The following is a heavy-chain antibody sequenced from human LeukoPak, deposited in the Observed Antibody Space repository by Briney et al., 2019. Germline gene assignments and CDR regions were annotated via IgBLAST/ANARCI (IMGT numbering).Heavy chain of an antibody. Sequence: GASVKVSCKASGYTFTSYGISWVRQAPGQGLEWMGWISAYNVNTNYAQKLQGRVTMTTDTSTSTAYMELRSLRSDDTAVYYCARWEGDYYDSSGYSNWGQGTLVTVSS. CDR1: GYTFTSYG. V-gene: IGHV1-18*01. J-gene: IGHJ4*02. CDR2: ISAYNVNT. CDR3: ARWEGDYYDSSGYSN. D-gene: IGHD3-22*01.